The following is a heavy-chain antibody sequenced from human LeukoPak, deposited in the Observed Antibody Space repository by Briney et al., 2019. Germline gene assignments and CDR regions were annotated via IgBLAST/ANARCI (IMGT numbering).Heavy chain of an antibody. Sequence: ASVKVSCKASGYTFTGYYMHWVRQAPGQGLEWMGWINPNSGGTNYAQKFQGWVTMTRDTSISTAYMELSGLRSDDTAVYYCARIGTMGYISGPVDYWGQGTLVTVSS. J-gene: IGHJ4*02. D-gene: IGHD6-19*01. CDR1: GYTFTGYY. CDR2: INPNSGGT. V-gene: IGHV1-2*04. CDR3: ARIGTMGYISGPVDY.